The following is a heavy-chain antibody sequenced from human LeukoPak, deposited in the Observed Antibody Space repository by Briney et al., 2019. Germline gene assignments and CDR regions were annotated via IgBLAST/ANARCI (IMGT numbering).Heavy chain of an antibody. D-gene: IGHD2-15*01. J-gene: IGHJ4*02. V-gene: IGHV1-8*01. CDR2: MNPNSGNT. CDR1: GYTFTSYD. Sequence: ASVKVSCKASGYTFTSYDINWVRQATGQGLEWMGWMNPNSGNTGYAQKFQGRVTMTRNTSISTAYMELSSLRSEDTAVYYCARGPGYCSGGSCEAPNDYWGQGTLVTVSS. CDR3: ARGPGYCSGGSCEAPNDY.